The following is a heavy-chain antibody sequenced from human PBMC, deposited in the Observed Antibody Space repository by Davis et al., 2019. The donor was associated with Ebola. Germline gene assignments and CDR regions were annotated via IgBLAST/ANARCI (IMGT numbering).Heavy chain of an antibody. CDR1: GGTFSSYA. D-gene: IGHD2-2*01. CDR2: IIPIFGTA. V-gene: IGHV1-69*13. J-gene: IGHJ5*02. Sequence: SVKVSCKASGGTFSSYAISWVRQAPGQGLAWMGGIIPIFGTANYAQKFQGRVPLTADESTSTAYMEVRSLTSDDTALYYCARDGLVPDAIRGGFDPWGQGMLVTVSS. CDR3: ARDGLVPDAIRGGFDP.